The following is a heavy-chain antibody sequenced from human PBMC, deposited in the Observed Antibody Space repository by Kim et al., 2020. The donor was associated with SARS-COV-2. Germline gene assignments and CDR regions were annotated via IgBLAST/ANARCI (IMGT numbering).Heavy chain of an antibody. J-gene: IGHJ5*02. V-gene: IGHV1-46*01. CDR1: GYTFTSYY. CDR3: ARDRGDDFWSGYYMIDP. Sequence: ASVKVSCKASGYTFTSYYMHWVRQAPGQGLEWMGIINPSGSSTSYAQKFQGRVTMTRDTSTSTVYMELSSLRSEDTAGYYCARDRGDDFWSGYYMIDPWGQGTLVTVSS. CDR2: INPSGSST. D-gene: IGHD3-3*01.